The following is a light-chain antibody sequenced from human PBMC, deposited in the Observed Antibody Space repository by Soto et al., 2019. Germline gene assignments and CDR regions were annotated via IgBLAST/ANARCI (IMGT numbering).Light chain of an antibody. CDR3: SSYTTSTTLIV. CDR1: SSDVGAYNY. CDR2: DVT. V-gene: IGLV2-14*01. Sequence: QSVLTQPASVSGSPGQSITIFCTGTSSDVGAYNYVSWYQQHPGTAPKLLIYDVTTRPSGVSNRFSGSKSGNTASLTISGLQAEDEADYYCSSYTTSTTLIVFGTGTKVTVL. J-gene: IGLJ1*01.